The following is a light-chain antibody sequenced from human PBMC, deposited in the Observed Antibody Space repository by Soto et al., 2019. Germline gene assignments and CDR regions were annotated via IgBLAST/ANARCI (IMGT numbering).Light chain of an antibody. CDR2: EVS. CDR1: SSDIGAYNY. V-gene: IGLV2-14*01. J-gene: IGLJ1*01. Sequence: QSALTQPASVSGSPGQSITISCTGTSSDIGAYNYVSWYQQHPGKAPRLMIFEVSNRTSGVSNRFSGSKSGNTASLTISGLQAEDEADYYCSAYTISGVFGTGTKLTVL. CDR3: SAYTISGV.